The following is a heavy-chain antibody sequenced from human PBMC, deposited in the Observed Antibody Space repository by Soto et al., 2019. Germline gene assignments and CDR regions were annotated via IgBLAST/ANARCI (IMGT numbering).Heavy chain of an antibody. CDR3: ARVPQYYYGSGSYPYYYYYYMDV. CDR2: IYYSGST. J-gene: IGHJ6*03. CDR1: GGSISSYY. Sequence: SETLSLTCTVSGGSISSYYWSWIRQPPGKGLEWIGYIYYSGSTNYNPSLKSRVTISVDTSKNQFSLKLSSVTAADTAVYYCARVPQYYYGSGSYPYYYYYYMDVWGKGTTVTVSS. V-gene: IGHV4-59*12. D-gene: IGHD3-10*01.